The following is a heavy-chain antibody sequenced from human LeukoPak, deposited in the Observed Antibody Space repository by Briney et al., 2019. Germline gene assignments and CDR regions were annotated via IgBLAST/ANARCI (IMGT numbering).Heavy chain of an antibody. CDR3: VRDIVVVPAADLYYYYGMDV. CDR2: IIPILGIA. V-gene: IGHV1-69*02. D-gene: IGHD2-2*01. CDR1: GGTFSSYT. J-gene: IGHJ6*04. Sequence: ASVKVSCKASGGTFSSYTISWVRQAPGQGLEWMGRIIPILGIANYAQKFQGRVTITADESTSTAYMELSSLRSEDTAVYYCVRDIVVVPAADLYYYYGMDVWGKGTTVTVSS.